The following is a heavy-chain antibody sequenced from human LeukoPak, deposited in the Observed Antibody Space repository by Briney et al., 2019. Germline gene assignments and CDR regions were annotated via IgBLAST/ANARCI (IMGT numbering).Heavy chain of an antibody. J-gene: IGHJ4*02. CDR2: IYYSGST. CDR3: AREGELATSSFDY. Sequence: SETLFLTCTVSGGSISSYYWSWIRQPPGKGLEWIGYIYYSGSTNYNPSLKSRVTISVDTSKNQFSLKLSSVTAADTAVYYCAREGELATSSFDYWGQGTLVTVSS. V-gene: IGHV4-59*01. CDR1: GGSISSYY. D-gene: IGHD5-24*01.